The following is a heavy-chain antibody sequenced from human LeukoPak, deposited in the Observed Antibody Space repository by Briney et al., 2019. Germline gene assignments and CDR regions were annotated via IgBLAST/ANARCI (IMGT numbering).Heavy chain of an antibody. CDR1: GGSISSGGYS. CDR3: ARGAEAFDI. J-gene: IGHJ3*02. V-gene: IGHV4-61*08. CDR2: IYYSGST. Sequence: SETQSLTCAVSGGSISSGGYSWSWIRQPPGKGLEWIGYIYYSGSTNYNPSLKSRVTISVDTSKNQFSLKLSSVTAADTAVYYCARGAEAFDIWGQGTMVTVSS.